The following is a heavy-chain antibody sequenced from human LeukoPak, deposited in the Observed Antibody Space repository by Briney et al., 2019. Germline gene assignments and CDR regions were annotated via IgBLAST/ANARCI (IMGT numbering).Heavy chain of an antibody. D-gene: IGHD6-13*01. CDR2: ISSTGLYM. CDR3: ATEKVYSSRRQVDY. V-gene: IGHV3-21*01. CDR1: GFSFSTYS. Sequence: KPGGSLRLSCAASGFSFSTYSMNWVRQAPGKGLEWVSSISSTGLYMFYAGSVKGRFTISRDNAGNSLYLQMNSLRAEDTAVYYCATEKVYSSRRQVDYWGQGILVTVSS. J-gene: IGHJ4*02.